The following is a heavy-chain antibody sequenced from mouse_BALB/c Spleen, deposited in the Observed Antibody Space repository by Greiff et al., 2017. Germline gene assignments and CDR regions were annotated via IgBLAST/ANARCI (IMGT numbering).Heavy chain of an antibody. Sequence: EVMLVESGGGLVQPGGSLKLSCAASGFTFSSYTMSWVRQTPEKRLEWVAYISNGGGSTYYPDTVKGRFTISRDNAKNTLYLQMSSLKSEDTAMYYCARTGFAYWGQGTLVTVSA. J-gene: IGHJ3*01. V-gene: IGHV5-12-2*01. CDR2: ISNGGGST. CDR3: ARTGFAY. CDR1: GFTFSSYT.